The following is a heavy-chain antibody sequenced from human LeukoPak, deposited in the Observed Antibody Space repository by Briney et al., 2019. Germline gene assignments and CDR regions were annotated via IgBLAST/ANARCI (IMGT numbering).Heavy chain of an antibody. J-gene: IGHJ4*02. CDR2: IWYDGSNK. CDR3: ARDNIAARPFDY. V-gene: IGHV3-33*01. Sequence: GRSLRLSCAASGFTFSSYGMHWVRQAPGKGLEWVAVIWYDGSNKYYADSVKGRFTISRDNSKNTLYLQTNSLRAEDTAVYYCARDNIAARPFDYWGQGTLVTVSS. D-gene: IGHD6-6*01. CDR1: GFTFSSYG.